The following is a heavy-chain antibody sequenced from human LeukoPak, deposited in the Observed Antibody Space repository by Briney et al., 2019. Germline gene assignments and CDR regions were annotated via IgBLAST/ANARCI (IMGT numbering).Heavy chain of an antibody. D-gene: IGHD2-21*01. J-gene: IGHJ3*02. Sequence: TSETLSLTCTVSGGSISSGGYYWSWIRQHPGKGLEWIGYMYYSGSTYYNPSLKSRVTISVDTSKNQFSLKLSSVTAADTAVYYCARDYSNYAFDIWGQGTMVTVSS. CDR1: GGSISSGGYY. CDR3: ARDYSNYAFDI. CDR2: MYYSGST. V-gene: IGHV4-31*03.